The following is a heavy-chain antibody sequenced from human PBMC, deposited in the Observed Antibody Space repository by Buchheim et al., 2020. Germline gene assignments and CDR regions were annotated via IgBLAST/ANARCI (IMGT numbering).Heavy chain of an antibody. CDR2: IYYSGST. CDR1: GGSISSYY. V-gene: IGHV4-59*01. CDR3: ARVVVRTMVRGVIIGRYFDY. D-gene: IGHD3-10*01. Sequence: QVQLQESGPGLVKPSETLSLTCTVSGGSISSYYWSWIRQPPGKGLEWIGYIYYSGSTNYNPSLKSRVTISVDTSKNQFSLKLSSVTAADTAVYYCARVVVRTMVRGVIIGRYFDYWGQGTL. J-gene: IGHJ4*02.